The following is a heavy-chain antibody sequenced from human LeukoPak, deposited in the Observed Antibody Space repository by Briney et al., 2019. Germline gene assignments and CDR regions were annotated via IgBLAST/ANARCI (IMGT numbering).Heavy chain of an antibody. CDR3: ARDRGSYGSQWSSNWFDP. V-gene: IGHV3-7*01. CDR2: IKHDGSNK. Sequence: GGSLRLSCAASGFTFSSYWMSWVRHAPAKGREGGANIKHDGSNKNYADTVKGRFTIPRDNAKNSLYLQMNSLRAEDTAVYYCARDRGSYGSQWSSNWFDPWGQGTLVTVSS. J-gene: IGHJ5*02. D-gene: IGHD1-26*01. CDR1: GFTFSSYW.